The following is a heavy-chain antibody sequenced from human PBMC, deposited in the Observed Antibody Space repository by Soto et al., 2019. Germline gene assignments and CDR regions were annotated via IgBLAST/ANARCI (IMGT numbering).Heavy chain of an antibody. CDR2: IYYSGST. CDR1: GGSISSSSYY. CDR3: ARGPHSGYSSGWSSNWFAP. D-gene: IGHD6-19*01. J-gene: IGHJ5*02. Sequence: SETLSLTCTVSGGSISSSSYYWGWIRQPPGKGLEWIGYIYYSGSTNYNPSLKSRVTISVDTSKNQFSLKLSSVTAADTAVYYCARGPHSGYSSGWSSNWFAPWGQGTLVTVSS. V-gene: IGHV4-61*05.